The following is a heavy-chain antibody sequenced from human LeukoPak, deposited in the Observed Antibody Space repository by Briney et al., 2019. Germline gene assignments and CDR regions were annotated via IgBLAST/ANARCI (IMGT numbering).Heavy chain of an antibody. Sequence: SETLSLTCTVSGGSISSSPYYWGWIRPPPGKGLEWIGSIYYSGSTYYNPSLKSRVTISVNTSKNHFTLKLSSVTAADTAVYFCARHVSPTYYFDYWGQGTLVTVSS. V-gene: IGHV4-39*01. D-gene: IGHD5/OR15-5a*01. CDR2: IYYSGST. CDR1: GGSISSSPYY. CDR3: ARHVSPTYYFDY. J-gene: IGHJ4*02.